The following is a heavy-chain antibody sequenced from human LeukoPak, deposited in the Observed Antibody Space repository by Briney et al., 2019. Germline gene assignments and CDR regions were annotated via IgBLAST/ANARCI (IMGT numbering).Heavy chain of an antibody. CDR2: ISAYNGNT. CDR3: ARGVRIYCSGGSCYLFDYYYYGMDV. D-gene: IGHD2-15*01. J-gene: IGHJ6*02. CDR1: SYTFTSYG. V-gene: IGHV1-18*01. Sequence: ASVKVSCKASSYTFTSYGISWVRQAPGQGLEWMGWISAYNGNTNYAQKLQGRVTMTTDTSTSTAYMELRSLRSDDTAVYYCARGVRIYCSGGSCYLFDYYYYGMDVWGQGTTVTVSS.